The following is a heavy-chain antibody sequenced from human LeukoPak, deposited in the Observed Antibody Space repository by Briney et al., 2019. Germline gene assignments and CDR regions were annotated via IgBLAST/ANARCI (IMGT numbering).Heavy chain of an antibody. V-gene: IGHV5-51*01. CDR3: AIGGDSSTSCYRCFDY. J-gene: IGHJ4*02. Sequence: GESLKISCKGSGYRFTNYWIGWVRQMPGKGLGWMGLIYPGDSDTRYSPSFQGQVTISADKSISTAYLQWSSLKASDTAMYYCAIGGDSSTSCYRCFDYWGQGTLVTVSS. D-gene: IGHD2-2*02. CDR2: IYPGDSDT. CDR1: GYRFTNYW.